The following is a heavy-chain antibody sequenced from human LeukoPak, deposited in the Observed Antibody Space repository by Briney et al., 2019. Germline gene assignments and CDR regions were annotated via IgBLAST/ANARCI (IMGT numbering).Heavy chain of an antibody. CDR1: GFTFSDYY. D-gene: IGHD6-13*01. Sequence: GGSLRLSCAASGFTFSDYYMSWIRQAPGKGLEWDSYISSSGSTIYYADSVKGRFTISRDNAKNSLYLQMNSLRAEDTAVYYCARDSSSWYWFDPWGQGTLVTVSS. CDR2: ISSSGSTI. V-gene: IGHV3-11*04. J-gene: IGHJ5*02. CDR3: ARDSSSWYWFDP.